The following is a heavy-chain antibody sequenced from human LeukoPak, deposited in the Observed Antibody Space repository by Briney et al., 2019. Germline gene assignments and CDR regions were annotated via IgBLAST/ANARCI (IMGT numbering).Heavy chain of an antibody. CDR3: ARSNPNRNALDL. V-gene: IGHV3-7*01. D-gene: IGHD1-14*01. CDR2: IKKDGSEE. Sequence: GGSLRLSCAASGFTLNSYLMSWVRQAPGRGLEWVANIKKDGSEESYLDSVKGRFTDSRDNAKNSLFLQMNSLRGEDTAVYYCARSNPNRNALDLWGQGTMVTISS. CDR1: GFTLNSYL. J-gene: IGHJ3*01.